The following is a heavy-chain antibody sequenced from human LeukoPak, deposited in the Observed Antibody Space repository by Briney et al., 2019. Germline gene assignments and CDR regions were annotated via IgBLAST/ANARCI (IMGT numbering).Heavy chain of an antibody. CDR2: IESDGSTT. J-gene: IGHJ4*02. D-gene: IGHD6-19*01. CDR1: GFTFSSYW. Sequence: GGSLRLSCAASGFTFSSYWMHWGRQAPGKGLVWVSRIESDGSTTSYADSVKGRFTISRDNAKNTLYLQMNSLRAEDTAVYYCARGYGSSGNEKIFDYWGQGTLVTVSS. V-gene: IGHV3-74*01. CDR3: ARGYGSSGNEKIFDY.